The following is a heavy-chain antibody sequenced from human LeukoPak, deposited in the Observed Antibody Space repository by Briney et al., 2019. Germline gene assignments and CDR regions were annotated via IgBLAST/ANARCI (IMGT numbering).Heavy chain of an antibody. Sequence: ASVKVSCKASGYTFASYYMHWVRQAPGQGLEWMGIINPSGGSTSYAQKFQGRVTMTRDTSTSTVYMELSSLRSEDTAVYYCARGHSGYVYYYYMDVWGKGTTVTISS. V-gene: IGHV1-46*01. CDR3: ARGHSGYVYYYYMDV. CDR1: GYTFASYY. D-gene: IGHD5-12*01. J-gene: IGHJ6*03. CDR2: INPSGGST.